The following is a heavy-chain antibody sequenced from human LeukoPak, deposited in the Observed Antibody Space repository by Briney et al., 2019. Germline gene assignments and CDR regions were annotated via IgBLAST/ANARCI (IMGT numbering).Heavy chain of an antibody. CDR1: GFTLCSYW. D-gene: IGHD1-26*01. CDR3: ARWGVGDY. J-gene: IGHJ4*02. V-gene: IGHV3-74*01. CDR2: INRVGSST. Sequence: GGSLRLSCAASGFTLCSYWMHWVRQAPGKGLVWVSRINRVGSSTRYADAVKGRFTISKDNTKNTLYLQMNSLRAEDTAVYYCARWGVGDYWGQGTLVTVSS.